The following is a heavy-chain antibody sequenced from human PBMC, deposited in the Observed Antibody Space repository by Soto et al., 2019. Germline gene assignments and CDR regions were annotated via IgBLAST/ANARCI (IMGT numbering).Heavy chain of an antibody. CDR1: GFTFESYG. D-gene: IGHD6-13*01. V-gene: IGHV3-30*03. CDR2: ISHEGVTK. CDR3: ASLIAAAGYYYYYGMDV. Sequence: GGSLRLSCIASGFTFESYGMHWVRQAPGKGLEWVAVISHEGVTKNYADSVKGRFTVSRDNSKDTLYLQLNSLRREDTAVYYCASLIAAAGYYYYYGMDVWGQGTTVTVSS. J-gene: IGHJ6*02.